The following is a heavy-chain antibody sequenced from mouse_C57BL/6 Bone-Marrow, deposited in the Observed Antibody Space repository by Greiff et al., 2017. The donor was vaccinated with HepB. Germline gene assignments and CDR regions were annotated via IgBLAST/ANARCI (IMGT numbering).Heavy chain of an antibody. CDR3: ARWGRSQRWYFDV. CDR1: GYTFTSYW. J-gene: IGHJ1*03. Sequence: QVQLKQPGAELVKPGASVKLSCKASGYTFTSYWMHWVKQRPGRGLEWIGRIDPNSGGTKYNEKFKSKATLTVDKPSITAYMQLSSLTSEDSAVYYCARWGRSQRWYFDVWGTGTTVTVSS. V-gene: IGHV1-62-3*01. D-gene: IGHD1-1*01. CDR2: IDPNSGGT.